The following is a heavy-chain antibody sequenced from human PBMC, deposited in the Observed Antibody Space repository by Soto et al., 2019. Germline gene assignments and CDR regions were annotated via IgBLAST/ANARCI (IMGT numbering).Heavy chain of an antibody. CDR3: AKWGNDWRYYSYGMNV. J-gene: IGHJ6*02. Sequence: EVQLLESGGGLVHPGGSQGLSCAASGFTSSRFSMSWVRQSPGKGLEWISAISDNGATSYYADSVKGRFTISRDNSRNTLYVHMSSLRAEDTAVYYCAKWGNDWRYYSYGMNVWGQGTTVTVSS. CDR2: ISDNGATS. D-gene: IGHD1-1*01. V-gene: IGHV3-23*01. CDR1: GFTSSRFS.